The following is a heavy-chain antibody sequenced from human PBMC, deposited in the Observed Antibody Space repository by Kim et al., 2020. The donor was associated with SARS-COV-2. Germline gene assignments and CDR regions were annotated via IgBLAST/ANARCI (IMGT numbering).Heavy chain of an antibody. J-gene: IGHJ6*02. CDR2: MSGDASTT. V-gene: IGHV3-74*01. CDR1: GFTFRSYW. Sequence: GGSLRLSCAASGFTFRSYWINWVRQAPGKGLVWVSRMSGDASTTNYADSVKGRFTMSRDNAENTVYLQMNSLRGDDTAVYYCARGMFRNGLDVWCQETTVTVS. D-gene: IGHD1-1*01. CDR3: ARGMFRNGLDV.